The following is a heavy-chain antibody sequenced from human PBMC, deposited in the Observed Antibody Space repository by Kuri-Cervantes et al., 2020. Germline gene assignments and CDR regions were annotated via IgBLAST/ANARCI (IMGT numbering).Heavy chain of an antibody. J-gene: IGHJ6*02. V-gene: IGHV3-21*01. CDR3: AKDIGQIYYYYGMDV. CDR2: ISSSSSYI. D-gene: IGHD1-26*01. CDR1: GFTFSSYS. Sequence: LSLTCAASGFTFSSYSMNWVRQAPGKGLEWVSSISSSSSYIYYADSVKGRFTISRDNSKNTLYLQMNSLRAEDTAVYYCAKDIGQIYYYYGMDVWGQGTTVTVSS.